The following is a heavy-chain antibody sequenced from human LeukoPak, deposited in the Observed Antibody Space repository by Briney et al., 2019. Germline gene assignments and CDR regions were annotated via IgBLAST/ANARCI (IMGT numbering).Heavy chain of an antibody. D-gene: IGHD5-24*01. J-gene: IGHJ5*02. CDR1: GGTFSSYA. Sequence: SVKVSCKASGGTFSSYAISWVRQAPGQGLEWMGRIIPILGIANYAQKFQGRVTITADKSTSTAYMELSSLRSEDTAVYYCARGIERINWFDPWGQGTLVTVSS. V-gene: IGHV1-69*04. CDR3: ARGIERINWFDP. CDR2: IIPILGIA.